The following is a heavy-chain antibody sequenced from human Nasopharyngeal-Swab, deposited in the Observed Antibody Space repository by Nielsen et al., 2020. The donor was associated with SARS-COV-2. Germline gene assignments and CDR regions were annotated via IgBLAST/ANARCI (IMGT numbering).Heavy chain of an antibody. CDR1: GGTFSSYA. Sequence: SVKVSCKASGGTFSSYAIGWVRQAPGQGLEWMGGIIPIFGTANYAQKFQGRVTITADESTSTAYMELSSLRSEDTAVYYCARLSYGDDKKDPYYYYYGMDVWGQGTTVTVSS. V-gene: IGHV1-69*13. CDR3: ARLSYGDDKKDPYYYYYGMDV. D-gene: IGHD4-17*01. J-gene: IGHJ6*02. CDR2: IIPIFGTA.